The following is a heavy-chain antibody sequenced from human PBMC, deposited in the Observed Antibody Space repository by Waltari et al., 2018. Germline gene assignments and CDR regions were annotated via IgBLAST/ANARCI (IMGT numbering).Heavy chain of an antibody. J-gene: IGHJ4*02. V-gene: IGHV3-9*01. Sequence: EVQLVESGGGSVQPGGSLRLSCAASGFTFDQYAMHWVRQVPGRGLGWFVGIMWNSGSVDYADSVKGRFTISRDNAKNSVHLQMYNLRTEDTGLYYCAKDNEQWPHAFDHWGQGTPVTVSS. CDR3: AKDNEQWPHAFDH. CDR2: IMWNSGSV. CDR1: GFTFDQYA. D-gene: IGHD6-19*01.